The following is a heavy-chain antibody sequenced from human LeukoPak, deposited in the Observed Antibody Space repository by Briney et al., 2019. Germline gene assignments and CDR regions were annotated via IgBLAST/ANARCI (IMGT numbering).Heavy chain of an antibody. Sequence: VASVKVSCKASGYTFTSYGISWVRQAPGQGLEWMGRIIPILGIANYAQKFQGRVTITADKSTSTAYMELSSLRSEDTAVYYCARDRSYDFWSGYSTPDYWGQGTLVTVSS. J-gene: IGHJ4*02. CDR3: ARDRSYDFWSGYSTPDY. CDR2: IIPILGIA. CDR1: GYTFTSYG. D-gene: IGHD3-3*01. V-gene: IGHV1-69*04.